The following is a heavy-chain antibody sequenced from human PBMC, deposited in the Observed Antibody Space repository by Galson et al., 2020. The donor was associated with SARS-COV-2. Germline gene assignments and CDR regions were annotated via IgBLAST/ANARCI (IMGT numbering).Heavy chain of an antibody. D-gene: IGHD2-2*01. Sequence: SETLSLTYTVSGGSINSDSYYWGWIRQPPGKGLEWIGSIFYSGNMYFNPSLRSRVFMSLDTSNNQVSLELTSVTAADTAVYYCARGNCSSTSCYGGILYFYGMDVWGHGAAITV. CDR1: GGSINSDSYY. V-gene: IGHV4-39*07. CDR2: IFYSGNM. J-gene: IGHJ6*02. CDR3: ARGNCSSTSCYGGILYFYGMDV.